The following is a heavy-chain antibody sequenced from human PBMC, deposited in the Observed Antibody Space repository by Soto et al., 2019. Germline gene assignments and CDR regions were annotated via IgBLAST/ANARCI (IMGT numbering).Heavy chain of an antibody. V-gene: IGHV1-18*01. Sequence: QVQLVQSGAEVKKPGASVKVSCKASGYTFTSYGISWVRQAPGQGLEWMGWISAYNGNTNYAQKLQGRVTMTTDTSMSTAYMELRSRRSYDTDVYYCARDEECGYGSGGSWPVYNWGEVTLVTLS. CDR2: ISAYNGNT. J-gene: IGHJ4*02. D-gene: IGHD2-15*01. CDR1: GYTFTSYG. CDR3: ARDEECGYGSGGSWPVYN.